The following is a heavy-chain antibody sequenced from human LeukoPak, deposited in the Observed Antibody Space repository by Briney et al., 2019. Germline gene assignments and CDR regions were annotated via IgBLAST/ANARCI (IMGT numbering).Heavy chain of an antibody. D-gene: IGHD3-22*01. CDR2: IYYSGST. Sequence: SETLSLTCTVSGGSISSYYWSWIRQPPGKGLEWIGYIYYSGSTNYNPSLKSRVTISVDTSKNQFSLKLSSVTAADTAVYYCARMYYYDSSGYYASCFDYWGQGILVTVSS. V-gene: IGHV4-59*01. CDR1: GGSISSYY. J-gene: IGHJ4*02. CDR3: ARMYYYDSSGYYASCFDY.